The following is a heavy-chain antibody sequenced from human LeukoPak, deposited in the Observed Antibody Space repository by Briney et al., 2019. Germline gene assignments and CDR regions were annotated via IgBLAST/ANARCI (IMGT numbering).Heavy chain of an antibody. D-gene: IGHD2-2*01. Sequence: GSLRLSCAASGFSFSDYHMSWVRQAPGKGLEWISFIHTSSTFTYYADSVKGRFTISRDDAKNSLFLQMNGLRADDTAVYYCARDMSAAERAMDVWGQGTTVTVSS. CDR1: GFSFSDYH. J-gene: IGHJ6*02. CDR2: IHTSSTFT. V-gene: IGHV3-11*05. CDR3: ARDMSAAERAMDV.